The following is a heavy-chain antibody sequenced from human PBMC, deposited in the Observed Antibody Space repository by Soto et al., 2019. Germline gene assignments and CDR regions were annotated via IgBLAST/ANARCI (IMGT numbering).Heavy chain of an antibody. D-gene: IGHD3-3*01. V-gene: IGHV1-69*06. CDR1: GGSFSSYS. J-gene: IGHJ4*02. CDR2: IMPISDST. CDR3: ASILGGIFDY. Sequence: QVQLVQYGAEVKKPGSSVKVSCKASGGSFSSYSISWVRQAPGQGLEWMGGIMPISDSTKYAQNFQDRVTITADRSTGTAYMEMSSLRSDDTAVYYCASILGGIFDYWGQGTLVTVSS.